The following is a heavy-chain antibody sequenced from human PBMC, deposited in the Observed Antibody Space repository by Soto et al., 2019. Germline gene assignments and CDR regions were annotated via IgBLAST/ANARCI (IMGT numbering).Heavy chain of an antibody. Sequence: SETLSLTCAVSGGSISSGGYSWSWIRQPPGKGLEWIGYIYHSGSTYYNPSLKSRVTISVDRSKNQFSLKLSSVTAADTAVYYCARAGGEWEPFDYWGQGTLVTVSS. V-gene: IGHV4-30-2*01. D-gene: IGHD1-26*01. J-gene: IGHJ4*02. CDR2: IYHSGST. CDR1: GGSISSGGYS. CDR3: ARAGGEWEPFDY.